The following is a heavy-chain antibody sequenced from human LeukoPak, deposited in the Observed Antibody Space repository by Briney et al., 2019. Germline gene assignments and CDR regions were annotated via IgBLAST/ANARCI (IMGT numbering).Heavy chain of an antibody. V-gene: IGHV3-7*01. CDR2: IKEDGSEK. CDR1: GFTFNIYA. CDR3: ARDSSGYQ. J-gene: IGHJ4*02. Sequence: PGGSLRLSCAASGFTFNIYAMSWVRQAPGKGLEWVANIKEDGSEKYYGDSVKGRFTISRDNAKNSLYLQMNSLRAEDTAVYYCARDSSGYQWGQGTLVTVSS. D-gene: IGHD3-22*01.